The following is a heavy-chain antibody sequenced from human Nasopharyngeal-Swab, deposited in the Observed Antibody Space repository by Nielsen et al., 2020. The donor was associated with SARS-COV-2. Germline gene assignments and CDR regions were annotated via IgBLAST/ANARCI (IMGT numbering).Heavy chain of an antibody. V-gene: IGHV3-30*03. D-gene: IGHD3-16*01. Sequence: GESLKISCAASGFSFNNYGMHWVRQAPGKGLEWVAVISYEGSKKFYVASVEGRFTISRDFSKDTLFLHMSSLRPEDTAVYYCARDGGRGYNFDYWGQGTLVTVSS. CDR3: ARDGGRGYNFDY. J-gene: IGHJ4*02. CDR2: ISYEGSKK. CDR1: GFSFNNYG.